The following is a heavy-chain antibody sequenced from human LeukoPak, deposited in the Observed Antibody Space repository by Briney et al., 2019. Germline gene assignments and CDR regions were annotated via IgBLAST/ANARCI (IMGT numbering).Heavy chain of an antibody. J-gene: IGHJ5*02. CDR2: ISGSGGST. D-gene: IGHD3-3*01. CDR1: GFTFSSYA. Sequence: GGSLRLSCAASGFTFSSYAMSWVRQAPGKGLESVSAISGSGGSTYYADSVKGRFTISRDNSKNTLYLQMNSLRAEDTAVYYCAKGFLEWLRFDPWGQGTLVTVSS. CDR3: AKGFLEWLRFDP. V-gene: IGHV3-23*01.